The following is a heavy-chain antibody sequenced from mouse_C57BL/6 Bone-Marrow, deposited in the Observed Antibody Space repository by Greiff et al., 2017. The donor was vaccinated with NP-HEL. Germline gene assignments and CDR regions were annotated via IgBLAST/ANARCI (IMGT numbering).Heavy chain of an antibody. CDR1: GFSLTSYA. D-gene: IGHD1-1*01. CDR2: IWTGGGT. J-gene: IGHJ2*01. CDR3: ASALTTVVATKLDY. Sequence: VQVVESGPGLVAPSQSLSITCTVSGFSLTSYAISWVRQPPGKGLEWLGVIWTGGGTNYNSALKSRLSISKDNSKSQVFLKMNSLQTDDTARYYCASALTTVVATKLDYWGQGTTLTVSS. V-gene: IGHV2-9-1*01.